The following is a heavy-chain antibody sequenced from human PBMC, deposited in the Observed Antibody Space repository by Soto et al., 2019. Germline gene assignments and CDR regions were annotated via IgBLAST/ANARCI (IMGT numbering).Heavy chain of an antibody. V-gene: IGHV3-30-3*01. J-gene: IGHJ3*02. CDR1: GFTFSSYA. CDR2: ISYDGSNK. Sequence: GGSLRLSCAASGFTFSSYAMHWVRQAPGKGLEWVAVISYDGSNKYYADSVKGRFTISRDNSKNTLYLQMNSLRAEDTAVYYCARDQRGSYYISAFDIWGQGTMVTVSS. D-gene: IGHD1-26*01. CDR3: ARDQRGSYYISAFDI.